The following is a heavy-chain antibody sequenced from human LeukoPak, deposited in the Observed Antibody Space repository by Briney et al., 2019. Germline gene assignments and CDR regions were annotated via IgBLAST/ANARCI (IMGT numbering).Heavy chain of an antibody. CDR3: ARDRLVRRFDAFDI. Sequence: PGGSLRLSCAASGFTLSSYAMHWVRQAPGKGLEWVAVISYDGSNKYYADSVKGRFTISRDNSKNTLYLQMNSLRAEDTAVYYCARDRLVRRFDAFDIWGQGTMVTVSS. CDR2: ISYDGSNK. J-gene: IGHJ3*02. D-gene: IGHD3-3*01. V-gene: IGHV3-30-3*01. CDR1: GFTLSSYA.